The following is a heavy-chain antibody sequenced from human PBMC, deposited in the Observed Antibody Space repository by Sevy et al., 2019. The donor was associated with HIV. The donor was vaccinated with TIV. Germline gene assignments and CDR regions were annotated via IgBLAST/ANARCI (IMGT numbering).Heavy chain of an antibody. Sequence: SETLSLTCSVSGFSISSGYFWGWVRQPPGKRLEWIGSIYLTGTTYYNPSLKRRVTISVDTSKNQISPRLSSVTAADAAVYYCARVLLRLGELSSMDSWGQGTPVTVSS. CDR1: GFSISSGYF. CDR2: IYLTGTT. CDR3: ARVLLRLGELSSMDS. V-gene: IGHV4-38-2*02. J-gene: IGHJ4*02. D-gene: IGHD3-16*02.